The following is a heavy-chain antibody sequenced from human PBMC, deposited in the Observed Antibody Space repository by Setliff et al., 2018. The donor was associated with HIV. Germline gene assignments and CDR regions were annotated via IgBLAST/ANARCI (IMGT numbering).Heavy chain of an antibody. CDR1: GGSISSDDYY. CDR2: ITYSGSA. V-gene: IGHV4-30-4*08. D-gene: IGHD4-17*01. CDR3: VRDDYGYNGKGFEY. Sequence: SETLSLTCTVSGGSISSDDYYWNWIRQPPGKGLEWIGYITYSGSAYYNPSLKSRVTISIDPYNNQISLRLSSVTAADTAMYYSVRDDYGYNGKGFEYWGPGTLVTVSS. J-gene: IGHJ4*02.